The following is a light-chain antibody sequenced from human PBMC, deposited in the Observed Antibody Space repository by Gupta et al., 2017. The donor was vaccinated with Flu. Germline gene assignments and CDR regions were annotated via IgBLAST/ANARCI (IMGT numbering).Light chain of an antibody. V-gene: IGKV3-11*01. J-gene: IGKJ2*01. CDR1: QSVGSF. Sequence: DIVLTQSPATLSLSPGERATLSCRASQSVGSFLAWYQQRPGQAPRLLIYDASNRATGIPARFSGTGAGTDFTLTISSREPEDFAVYYCQQRSNGPPGFTFGQGTKLEIK. CDR2: DAS. CDR3: QQRSNGPPGFT.